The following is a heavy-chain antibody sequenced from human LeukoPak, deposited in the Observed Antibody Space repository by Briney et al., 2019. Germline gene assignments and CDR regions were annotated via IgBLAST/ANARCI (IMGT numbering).Heavy chain of an antibody. CDR3: ARVNWFDP. CDR1: GFTFSSYA. V-gene: IGHV3-30*04. J-gene: IGHJ5*02. Sequence: GRSLRLSCAASGFTFSSYAMHWVRQAPGKGLEWVAVISYDGSNKYYADSVKGRFTISRDNSKNTLYLQMNSLRPEDTAVYYCARVNWFDPWGQGTLVTVSS. CDR2: ISYDGSNK.